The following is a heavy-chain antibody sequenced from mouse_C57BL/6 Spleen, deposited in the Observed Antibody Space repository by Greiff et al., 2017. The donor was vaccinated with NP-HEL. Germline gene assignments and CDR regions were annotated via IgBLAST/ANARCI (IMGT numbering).Heavy chain of an antibody. CDR3: ARRSNDYAMDY. J-gene: IGHJ4*01. CDR1: GFSLTSYG. D-gene: IGHD2-5*01. V-gene: IGHV2-2*01. CDR2: IRSGGST. Sequence: VQLQQSGPGLVQPSQSLSITCTVSGFSLTSYGVHWVRQSPGQGLEWLGVIRSGGSTDYNAAFISRLSISKDNSKSKVFFKMNSLQADDTAIYYCARRSNDYAMDYWGQGTSVTVSS.